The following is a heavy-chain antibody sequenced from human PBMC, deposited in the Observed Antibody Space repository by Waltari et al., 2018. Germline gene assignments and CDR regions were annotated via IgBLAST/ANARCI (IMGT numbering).Heavy chain of an antibody. CDR3: ARHGAWGGYDAFDI. Sequence: QVQLQESGPGLVTPSETLSLTCAVSGYSISSGYYWGWIRPPPGKGLEWIGSIYQGGSTYYNPSLKSRVTISVDTSKNQFSLKLSSVTAADTAVYYCARHGAWGGYDAFDIWGQGTMVTVSS. J-gene: IGHJ3*02. CDR2: IYQGGST. D-gene: IGHD5-18*01. V-gene: IGHV4-38-2*01. CDR1: GYSISSGYY.